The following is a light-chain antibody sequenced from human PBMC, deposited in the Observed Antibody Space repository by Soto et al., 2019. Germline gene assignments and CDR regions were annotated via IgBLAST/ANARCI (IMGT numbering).Light chain of an antibody. Sequence: VLTQSPDTLSLPPGERATLSCRAGQSISGTFLNWYQQKPGQAPRLLIYGASNRATGTPDRFSGSGSGTDFTLNISRLEPEDFAVYFCQQYDNLSWTFGQGTKVDIK. V-gene: IGKV3-20*01. CDR3: QQYDNLSWT. J-gene: IGKJ1*01. CDR2: GAS. CDR1: QSISGTF.